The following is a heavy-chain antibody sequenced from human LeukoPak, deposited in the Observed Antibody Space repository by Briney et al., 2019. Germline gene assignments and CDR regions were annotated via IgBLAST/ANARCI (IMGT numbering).Heavy chain of an antibody. V-gene: IGHV1-2*02. Sequence: GASVKVSCKASGYTFTGYYMHWVRQAPGQGLEWMGWINPNSGGTNYAQKFQGRVTMTRDTSISTAYMELSRLRSDDTAVYYCASSRHYYDSSGYYGSWGQGTLVTVSS. J-gene: IGHJ5*02. CDR1: GYTFTGYY. D-gene: IGHD3-22*01. CDR2: INPNSGGT. CDR3: ASSRHYYDSSGYYGS.